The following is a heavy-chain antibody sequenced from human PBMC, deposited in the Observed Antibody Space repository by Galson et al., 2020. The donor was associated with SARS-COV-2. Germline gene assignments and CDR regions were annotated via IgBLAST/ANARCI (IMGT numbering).Heavy chain of an antibody. CDR3: ARRRLASYARRARVVAHGFDL. V-gene: IGHV4-39*01. CDR1: GASIHSSDHY. CDR2: VEHTGSS. Sequence: ASQTLSLACTVAGASIHSSDHYCAWFLQSPEKGREWVSTVEHTGSSDYSPSLKSPVTTSIDTSKHQFSLYLTPVTAADTAVYFCARRRLASYARRARVVAHGFDLWGQGTLVTVSS. D-gene: IGHD2-2*01. J-gene: IGHJ3*01.